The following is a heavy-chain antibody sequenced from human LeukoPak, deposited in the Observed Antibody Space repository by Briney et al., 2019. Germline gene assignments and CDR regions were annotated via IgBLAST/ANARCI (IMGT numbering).Heavy chain of an antibody. CDR1: GFTFSSYS. CDR3: AREGPKPIVRGTSEGLDY. CDR2: ISSSSSYI. D-gene: IGHD1-26*01. V-gene: IGHV3-21*04. J-gene: IGHJ4*02. Sequence: GGSLRLSCAASGFTFSSYSMNWVRQAPGKGLEWVSSISSSSSYIYYADSVKGRFTISRDNAKNSLYLQMNSLRAEDTAVYYCAREGPKPIVRGTSEGLDYWGQGTLVTVSS.